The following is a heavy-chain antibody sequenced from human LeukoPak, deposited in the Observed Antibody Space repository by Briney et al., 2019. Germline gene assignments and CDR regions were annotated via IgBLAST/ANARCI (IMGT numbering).Heavy chain of an antibody. CDR2: IMNDGGQK. V-gene: IGHV3-30*02. Sequence: GGSLRLSCVASGFTFSSHGMHWVRQAPGKGLEWVAFIMNDGGQKNYVDSVKGRLTISRDNPKNTLYLQMNSLGVEDTAVYYCAKDLGIHSSGAGWHSNWFDPWGQGTLVTVTS. CDR3: AKDLGIHSSGAGWHSNWFDP. CDR1: GFTFSSHG. J-gene: IGHJ5*02. D-gene: IGHD2-15*01.